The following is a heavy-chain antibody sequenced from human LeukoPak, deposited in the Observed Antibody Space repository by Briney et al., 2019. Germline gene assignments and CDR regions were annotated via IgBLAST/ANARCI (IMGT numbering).Heavy chain of an antibody. J-gene: IGHJ4*02. Sequence: GESLKISCKGSGYSFTSYWTGWVRQMPGKGLEWMGIIYPGDSDTRYSPSFQGQVTISADKSISTAYLQWSSLKASDTAMYYCARSPRNYYYDSSGYYYAMDIDYWGQGTLVTVSS. CDR3: ARSPRNYYYDSSGYYYAMDIDY. CDR1: GYSFTSYW. D-gene: IGHD3-22*01. CDR2: IYPGDSDT. V-gene: IGHV5-51*01.